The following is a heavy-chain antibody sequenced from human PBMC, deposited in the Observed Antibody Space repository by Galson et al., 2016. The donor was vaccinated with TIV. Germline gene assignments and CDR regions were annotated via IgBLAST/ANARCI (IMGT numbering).Heavy chain of an antibody. D-gene: IGHD3-3*01. J-gene: IGHJ4*02. CDR3: ARDSVVFCRRASCFEWLDY. Sequence: SLRLSCAASGFAFRNYPIHWVRQAPGKGLEWVALISFDGNSEYFADSMKGRFTISRDNSKNTLYLQMNSLRTEDTAVYFCARDSVVFCRRASCFEWLDYWGQGTLVTVSS. CDR1: GFAFRNYP. V-gene: IGHV3-30-3*01. CDR2: ISFDGNSE.